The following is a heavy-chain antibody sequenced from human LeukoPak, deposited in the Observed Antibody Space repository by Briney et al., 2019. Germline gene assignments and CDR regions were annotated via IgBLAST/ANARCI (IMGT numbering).Heavy chain of an antibody. CDR2: IRYDGSNK. V-gene: IGHV3-30*02. J-gene: IGHJ4*02. D-gene: IGHD6-19*01. CDR3: AKEKVRSSGYSSG. Sequence: GGSLRLSGAASGFTFSSYGMHWVRQAPGKGLEGVAFIRYDGSNKYYADSVKGRFTISRDNSKNTLYLQMNSLRAEDTAVYYCAKEKVRSSGYSSGWGQGTLVTVSS. CDR1: GFTFSSYG.